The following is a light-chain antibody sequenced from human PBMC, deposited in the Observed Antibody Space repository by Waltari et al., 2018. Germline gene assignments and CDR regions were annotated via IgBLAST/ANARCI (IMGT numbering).Light chain of an antibody. J-gene: IGLJ3*02. CDR1: KLGDKY. V-gene: IGLV3-1*01. Sequence: SYELTQAPSVSVFPGQPASITCPGDKLGDKYVSWYQQKPGQAPVLVIYEDTKRPSGIPERFSGSNSGDTATLTISGTQAMDVADYYCQAWDSTAVVFGGGTKLTVL. CDR2: EDT. CDR3: QAWDSTAVV.